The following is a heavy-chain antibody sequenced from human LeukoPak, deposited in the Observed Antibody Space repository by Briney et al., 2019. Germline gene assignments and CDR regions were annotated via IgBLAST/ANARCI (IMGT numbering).Heavy chain of an antibody. V-gene: IGHV3-48*04. J-gene: IGHJ4*02. Sequence: PGGSLRLSCAASGFSFSSYGMKWVRQAPGKGLEWLSYITSSDSTTYYADSVKGRFTISRDNAQNSLYLQMDSLRVEDTAVYYCAKRADSSAHSFDYWGQGTLVTVSS. CDR3: AKRADSSAHSFDY. CDR1: GFSFSSYG. D-gene: IGHD3-22*01. CDR2: ITSSDSTT.